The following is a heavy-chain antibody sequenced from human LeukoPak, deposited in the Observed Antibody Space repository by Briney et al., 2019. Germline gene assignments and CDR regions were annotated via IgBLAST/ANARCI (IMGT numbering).Heavy chain of an antibody. CDR1: GYTFTGYY. D-gene: IGHD6-6*01. J-gene: IGHJ3*02. V-gene: IGHV1-46*01. CDR2: INPSGGST. CDR3: ASITEGSSLVNAFDI. Sequence: GASVKVSCKASGYTFTGYYMHWVRQAPGQGLEWMGIINPSGGSTSYAQKFQGRVTMTRDMSTSTVYMELSSLRSEDTAVYYCASITEGSSLVNAFDIWGQGTMVTVSS.